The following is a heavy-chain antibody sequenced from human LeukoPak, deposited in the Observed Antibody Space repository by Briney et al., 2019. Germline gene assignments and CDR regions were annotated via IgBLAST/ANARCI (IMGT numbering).Heavy chain of an antibody. CDR2: NYPGGTI. Sequence: PSETLSLTCAVSGASFTSYHWTWIRQPPGKGLEWIGDNYPGGTIRYNPSLESRVTISVDTSKNQFSLKLSSVTAADTAVYYCARSLPRRWFGELLGYFDYWGQGTLVTVSS. CDR1: GASFTSYH. V-gene: IGHV4-4*09. CDR3: ARSLPRRWFGELLGYFDY. D-gene: IGHD3-10*01. J-gene: IGHJ4*02.